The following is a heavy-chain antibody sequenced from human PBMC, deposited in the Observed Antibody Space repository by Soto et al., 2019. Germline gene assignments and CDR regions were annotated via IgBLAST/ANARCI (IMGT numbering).Heavy chain of an antibody. CDR3: ARQQWLVLNAFDI. V-gene: IGHV4-61*05. D-gene: IGHD6-19*01. CDR1: GGSINSSDYH. J-gene: IGHJ3*02. Sequence: SETLSLTCSVSGGSINSSDYHWGWIRQPPGKGLEWIGYVYYRGSTNYNPSLKSRVTISVDTSKNQLSLKLSSVTAADTAVYYCARQQWLVLNAFDIWGQGTMVTVS. CDR2: VYYRGST.